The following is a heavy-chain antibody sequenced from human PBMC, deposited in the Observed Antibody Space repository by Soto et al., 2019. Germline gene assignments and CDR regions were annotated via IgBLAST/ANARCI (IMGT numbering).Heavy chain of an antibody. Sequence: GASVKVSCKVSGYTLTELSMHWVRQAPGKGLEWMGGFDPEDGETVYAQKFQGRVTMTEDTSTDTAYMELSSLRSEDTAVYYCATPSGRYHDAFDIWGQGTMVTVSS. V-gene: IGHV1-24*01. CDR3: ATPSGRYHDAFDI. CDR1: GYTLTELS. J-gene: IGHJ3*02. CDR2: FDPEDGET. D-gene: IGHD3-10*01.